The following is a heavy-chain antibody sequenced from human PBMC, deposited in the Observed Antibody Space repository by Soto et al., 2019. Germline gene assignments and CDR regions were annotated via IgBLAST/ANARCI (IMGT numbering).Heavy chain of an antibody. CDR3: ARDGYDGSGSPYPAY. D-gene: IGHD3-10*01. J-gene: IGHJ4*02. V-gene: IGHV4-59*01. CDR1: GGSMSEYF. CDR2: VYYLGST. Sequence: SETLSLTCTVSGGSMSEYFWSWIRQSPGKGLEWIGYVYYLGSTDYNPSLKSRVTISVDTSKRQFSLKLSSVTVTDTAVYYCARDGYDGSGSPYPAYWGPGAQVTVSS.